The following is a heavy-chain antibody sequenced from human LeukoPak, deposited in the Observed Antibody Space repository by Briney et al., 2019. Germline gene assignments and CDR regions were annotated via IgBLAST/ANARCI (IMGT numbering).Heavy chain of an antibody. D-gene: IGHD3-3*01. CDR2: IIGGGGST. CDR1: GFTLSSYA. Sequence: PGGSLRLSCAASGFTLSSYAMSWVRQAPGKWLECVSVIIGGGGSTYYADSVKGRYNISRDNSKNTLYLQMNSLRAEDTAVYYCAKGAITIFGVVIATNWFDPWGQGTLVTVSS. J-gene: IGHJ5*02. V-gene: IGHV3-23*01. CDR3: AKGAITIFGVVIATNWFDP.